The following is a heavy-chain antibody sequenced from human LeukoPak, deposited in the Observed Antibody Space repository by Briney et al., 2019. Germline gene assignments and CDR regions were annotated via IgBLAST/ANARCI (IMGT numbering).Heavy chain of an antibody. CDR3: AKDAGYYGGNRRCLAFCYFDY. CDR2: ISGSGGST. J-gene: IGHJ4*02. V-gene: IGHV3-23*01. CDR1: GFTFSSYA. D-gene: IGHD4-23*01. Sequence: GGSLRLSCAASGFTFSSYAMSWVRQAPGKGLEWVSAISGSGGSTYYADSVKGRFTISRDNSKNTLYLQMNSLRAEDTAVYYCAKDAGYYGGNRRCLAFCYFDYWGQGTLVTVSS.